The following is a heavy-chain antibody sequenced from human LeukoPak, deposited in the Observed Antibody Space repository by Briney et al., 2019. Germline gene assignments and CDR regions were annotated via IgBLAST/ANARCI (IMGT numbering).Heavy chain of an antibody. CDR1: GFSFNNYG. V-gene: IGHV3-30*18. D-gene: IGHD6-13*01. J-gene: IGHJ4*02. CDR2: ISYDGTNK. Sequence: GGSLGLSCAASGFSFNNYGMHWVRQAPGKGLEWVAVISYDGTNKYYADSVKGRFTISRDNSKNTLNLQMNSLRVEDMAVYFCAKDGGIWSPAYHFDYWGQGALVTVSS. CDR3: AKDGGIWSPAYHFDY.